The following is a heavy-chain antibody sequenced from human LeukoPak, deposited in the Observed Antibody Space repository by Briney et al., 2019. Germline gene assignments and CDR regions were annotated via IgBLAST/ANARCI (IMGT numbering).Heavy chain of an antibody. V-gene: IGHV3-21*01. CDR1: GFTFSSYS. CDR2: ISSSSSYI. CDR3: ARRGYDSSGYVHAFDI. D-gene: IGHD3-22*01. J-gene: IGHJ3*02. Sequence: GGSLRLSCAASGFTFSSYSMNWVRQAPGKGLEWVSSISSSSSYIYYADSVKGRFTISRDNAKNSLYLQMNSLRAEDTAVYHCARRGYDSSGYVHAFDIWGQGTMVTVSS.